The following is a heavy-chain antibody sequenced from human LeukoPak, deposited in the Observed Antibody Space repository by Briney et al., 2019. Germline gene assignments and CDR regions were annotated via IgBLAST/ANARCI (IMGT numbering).Heavy chain of an antibody. CDR3: ARRAPYYYYYMDV. CDR1: GYSFTSYW. CDR2: IYPGDSDT. Sequence: GESLKISCQGSGYSFTSYWIGWVRQMPGKGLEWMGIIYPGDSDTRYSPSFQGQVTISADKSISTAYLQWSSLKASDTAMYYCARRAPYYYYYMDVWGKGTTVTVSS. V-gene: IGHV5-51*01. J-gene: IGHJ6*03.